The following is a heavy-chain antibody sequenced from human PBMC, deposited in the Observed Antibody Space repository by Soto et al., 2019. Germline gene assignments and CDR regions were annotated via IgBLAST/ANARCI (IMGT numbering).Heavy chain of an antibody. J-gene: IGHJ6*02. CDR3: ATALTTMIGPPIYPKNYYYYYYGMDV. Sequence: ASVTVSCQASGYTLTELSMHWVRQAPGKGLEWMGGFDPEDGETIYAQKFQGRVTMTEDTSTDTAYMELSSLRSEDTAVYYCATALTTMIGPPIYPKNYYYYYYGMDVWGQGTTVTVSS. D-gene: IGHD3-22*01. CDR1: GYTLTELS. CDR2: FDPEDGET. V-gene: IGHV1-24*01.